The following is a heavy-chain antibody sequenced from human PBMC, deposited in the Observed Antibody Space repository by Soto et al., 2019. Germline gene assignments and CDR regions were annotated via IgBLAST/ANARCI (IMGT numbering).Heavy chain of an antibody. V-gene: IGHV3-48*02. CDR2: ISRSSTGI. Sequence: EVQLVESGGGLVQPGGSLRLSCAASGFTFSLYSMSWVRQAPGKGLEWVSYISRSSTGIHYADSVKGRFTISRDDVTKSVHLQMNSLRDGDTAVYYCARAVTWGLDVWGQGTTVSISS. CDR1: GFTFSLYS. J-gene: IGHJ6*01. D-gene: IGHD3-10*01. CDR3: ARAVTWGLDV.